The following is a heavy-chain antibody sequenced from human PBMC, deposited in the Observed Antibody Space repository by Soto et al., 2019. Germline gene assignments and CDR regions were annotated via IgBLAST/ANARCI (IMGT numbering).Heavy chain of an antibody. CDR3: AGIYCSGGSCYSSYYYYGMDV. CDR1: GFSVSDYF. V-gene: IGHV3-11*04. D-gene: IGHD2-15*01. J-gene: IGHJ6*02. Sequence: GGSLRLSCAASGFSVSDYFMSWIRQAPGKGPEYISHMSNSATTLYYADSVKGRFTISRDNAKNSLYLQMNSLRAEDTAVYYCAGIYCSGGSCYSSYYYYGMDVWGQGTTVTVSS. CDR2: MSNSATTL.